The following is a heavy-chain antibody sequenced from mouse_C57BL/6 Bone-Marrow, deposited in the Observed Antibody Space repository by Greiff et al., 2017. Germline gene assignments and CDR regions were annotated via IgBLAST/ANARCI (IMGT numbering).Heavy chain of an antibody. J-gene: IGHJ2*01. Sequence: EVHLVESGGGLVQPKGSLKLSCAASGFSFNTYAMNWVRQAPGKGLEWVARIRSKSNNYATYYADSVKDRFTISRDDSESMLYLQMNNLKTEDTAMYYCVRGGLYYFDYWGQGTTLTVSS. V-gene: IGHV10-1*01. CDR3: VRGGLYYFDY. CDR1: GFSFNTYA. D-gene: IGHD3-3*01. CDR2: IRSKSNNYAT.